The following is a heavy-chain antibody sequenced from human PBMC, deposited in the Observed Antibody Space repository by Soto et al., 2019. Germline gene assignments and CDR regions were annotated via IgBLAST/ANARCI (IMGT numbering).Heavy chain of an antibody. J-gene: IGHJ4*02. Sequence: SETLSLTCTVSGASIRGYYWSWIRQHPGKGLEWIGYIDYSGSTDYNPSLKSRVTISVDTSKNLFSLKVSSVTAADTAVYYCARAPRYFDILTSSYYLDYWGQGTLVTVSS. CDR1: GASIRGYY. D-gene: IGHD3-9*01. CDR3: ARAPRYFDILTSSYYLDY. CDR2: IDYSGST. V-gene: IGHV4-31*03.